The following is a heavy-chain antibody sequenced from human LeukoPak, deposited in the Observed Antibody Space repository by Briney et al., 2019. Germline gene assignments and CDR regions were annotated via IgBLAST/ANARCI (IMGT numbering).Heavy chain of an antibody. V-gene: IGHV4-38-2*01. D-gene: IGHD1-14*01. CDR2: IYHSGST. J-gene: IGHJ4*02. CDR3: ARYEAWNHGVFDY. CDR1: GYSISSDYY. Sequence: SETLSLTCAVSGYSISSDYYWGWLRQPPGKGLEWIGSIYHSGSTYYNPSLKSRVTISVDTSKNQFSLKLSSVTAADTAVYYCARYEAWNHGVFDYWGQGTLVTVSS.